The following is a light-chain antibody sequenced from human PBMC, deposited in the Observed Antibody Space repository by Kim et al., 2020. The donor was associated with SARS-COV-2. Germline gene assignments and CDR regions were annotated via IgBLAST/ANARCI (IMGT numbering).Light chain of an antibody. Sequence: DIQMTQSPSSLSASVGDRVTITCQASQYINKYLSWYQQKPGKAPQLLIYDASKLDTGVPSRFSGSGSGTDFTFTTSSLQPEDFATYYCQQYDSVPLTFGGGTKVDIK. CDR2: DAS. CDR1: QYINKY. CDR3: QQYDSVPLT. J-gene: IGKJ4*01. V-gene: IGKV1-33*01.